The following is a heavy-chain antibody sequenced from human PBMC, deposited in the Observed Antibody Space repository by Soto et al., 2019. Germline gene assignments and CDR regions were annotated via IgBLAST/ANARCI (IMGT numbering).Heavy chain of an antibody. CDR3: ARDRGSRSWYEEPVYWSAP. Sequence: PSETLSLTCTVAGGSISSGGYYWSWIRQHPGKGLEWIGYIYYSGSTYYNPSLKSRVTISVDTSKNQFSLKLSSVTAAETAVYYCARDRGSRSWYEEPVYWSAPRGQGTPVPVSS. CDR2: IYYSGST. J-gene: IGHJ5*02. D-gene: IGHD6-13*01. CDR1: GGSISSGGYY. V-gene: IGHV4-31*03.